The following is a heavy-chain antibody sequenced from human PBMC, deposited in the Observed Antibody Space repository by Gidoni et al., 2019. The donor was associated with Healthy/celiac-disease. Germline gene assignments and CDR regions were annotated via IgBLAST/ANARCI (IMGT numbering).Heavy chain of an antibody. Sequence: QVQLVQSGAEVKKPGASVKVSCKASGYTFTSYGISWVRQAPGQGLEWMGWISAYNGNTNYAQKLQGRVTMTTDTSTSTAYMELRSLRSDDTAVYYCATSRGAYCSSTSCHQADWFDPWGQGTLVTVSS. V-gene: IGHV1-18*01. CDR1: GYTFTSYG. CDR3: ATSRGAYCSSTSCHQADWFDP. J-gene: IGHJ5*02. CDR2: ISAYNGNT. D-gene: IGHD2-2*01.